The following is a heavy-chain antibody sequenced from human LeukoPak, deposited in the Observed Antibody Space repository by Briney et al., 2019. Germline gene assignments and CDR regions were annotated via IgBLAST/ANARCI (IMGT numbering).Heavy chain of an antibody. CDR3: ARDITMVRGVVPYYYYGMDV. V-gene: IGHV3-64*04. CDR1: GFTFSAYA. Sequence: GGSLRLSCSASGFTFSAYAMHWVRQAPGKGLEYVSAISPNGGSTYYADSVKGRFTISRDNSKNTLYLQMNSLRAEDTAVYYCARDITMVRGVVPYYYYGMDVWGQGTTVTVSS. J-gene: IGHJ6*02. CDR2: ISPNGGST. D-gene: IGHD3-10*01.